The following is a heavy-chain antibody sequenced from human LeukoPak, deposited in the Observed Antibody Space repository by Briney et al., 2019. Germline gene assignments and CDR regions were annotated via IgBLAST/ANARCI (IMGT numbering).Heavy chain of an antibody. Sequence: SVKVSCKASGGTFSSYAISWVRQAPGQGLEWMGGIIPIFGTANYAQKFQGRVTITADKSTSTAYMELSSLRSEDTAVYYCARSGYSYATYYFDYWGQGTLVTVSS. D-gene: IGHD5-18*01. CDR1: GGTFSSYA. V-gene: IGHV1-69*06. J-gene: IGHJ4*02. CDR3: ARSGYSYATYYFDY. CDR2: IIPIFGTA.